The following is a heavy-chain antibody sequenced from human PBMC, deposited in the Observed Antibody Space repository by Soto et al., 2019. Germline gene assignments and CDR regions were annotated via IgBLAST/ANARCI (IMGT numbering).Heavy chain of an antibody. Sequence: PSETLSLTCAVYGGSFSGYYWSWIRQPPGKGLEWIGEINHSGSTNYNPSLKSRVTISVDTSKNQFSLKLSSVTAADTAVYYCARGLRYCSGGSCYNYYYMDVWGKGTTVTVSS. V-gene: IGHV4-34*01. J-gene: IGHJ6*03. D-gene: IGHD2-15*01. CDR3: ARGLRYCSGGSCYNYYYMDV. CDR1: GGSFSGYY. CDR2: INHSGST.